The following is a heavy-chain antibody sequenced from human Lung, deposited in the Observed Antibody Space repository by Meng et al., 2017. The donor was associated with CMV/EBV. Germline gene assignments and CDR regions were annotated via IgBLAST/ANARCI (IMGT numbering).Heavy chain of an antibody. CDR2: IKEDATKR. Sequence: GEXXKISCAASGFTFNNFWMTWVRQPPGKGLEWVANIKEDATKRYYVDSVKGRFTISRDNTKSSLYLQMNSLRAEDTAVYFCAISEPYKGALEHWGQGTLVTVSS. D-gene: IGHD1-1*01. CDR1: GFTFNNFW. J-gene: IGHJ4*02. V-gene: IGHV3-7*01. CDR3: AISEPYKGALEH.